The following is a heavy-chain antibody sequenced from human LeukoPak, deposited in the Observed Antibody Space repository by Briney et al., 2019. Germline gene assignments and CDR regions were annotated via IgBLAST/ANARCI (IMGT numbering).Heavy chain of an antibody. V-gene: IGHV3-53*01. CDR1: GFTVSSYY. D-gene: IGHD4-17*01. Sequence: GGSLRLSCAASGFTVSSYYMTWVRQAPGQGLEWVSVIYSGGRTYYADSIKHRFTTYRDNPKNTLYLDMNSLRAEDTAVYYCASRSAGDYVNTFDIWGQGAMVTVSS. CDR3: ASRSAGDYVNTFDI. J-gene: IGHJ3*02. CDR2: IYSGGRT.